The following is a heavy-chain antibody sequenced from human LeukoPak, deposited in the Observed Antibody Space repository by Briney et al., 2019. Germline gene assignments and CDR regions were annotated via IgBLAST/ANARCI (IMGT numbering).Heavy chain of an antibody. D-gene: IGHD2-2*01. CDR2: VYHSGST. V-gene: IGHV4-59*02. Sequence: PSETLSLTCSVSSDSVTSYFWSWIRQPPGKGLEWIGYVYHSGSTSYNPSLKSRVSISEDTSKNQFSLKLSSVPAADTAVYYCASLTDIVVVPAATHNTRFAYWGQGTLVTVSS. CDR3: ASLTDIVVVPAATHNTRFAY. CDR1: SDSVTSYF. J-gene: IGHJ4*02.